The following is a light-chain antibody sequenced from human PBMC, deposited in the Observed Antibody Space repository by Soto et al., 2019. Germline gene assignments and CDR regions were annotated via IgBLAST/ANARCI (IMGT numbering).Light chain of an antibody. CDR2: DAS. V-gene: IGKV3-11*01. J-gene: IGKJ3*01. CDR3: QLRSHWLT. Sequence: EIVLTQSPATLSLSPGERAPLSCRASQSVSSYLAWYQQKPGQAPRLLIYDASNRATGIPARFSGSGSGTDFTLTISSLEPEDFAVYYCQLRSHWLTFGPGTKVDIK. CDR1: QSVSSY.